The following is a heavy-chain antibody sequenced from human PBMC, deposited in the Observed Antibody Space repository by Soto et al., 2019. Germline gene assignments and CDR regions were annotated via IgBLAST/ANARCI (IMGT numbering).Heavy chain of an antibody. D-gene: IGHD3-22*01. CDR2: IYPGDSDT. Sequence: PGESLKISCKGSGYSFTSYWIGWVRQMPGKGLEWMGIIYPGDSDTRYSPSFQGQVTISADKSISTAYLQWSSLKASDTAMYYCARLDFDSSDDVRGFAYRGQGTLVTVSS. J-gene: IGHJ4*02. CDR1: GYSFTSYW. CDR3: ARLDFDSSDDVRGFAY. V-gene: IGHV5-51*01.